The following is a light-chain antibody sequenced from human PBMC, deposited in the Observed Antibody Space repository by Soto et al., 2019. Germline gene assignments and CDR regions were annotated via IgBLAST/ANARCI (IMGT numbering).Light chain of an antibody. J-gene: IGKJ1*01. Sequence: EIVMTQSPDTLSVSPGETATLSCRASQSVGYNFAWYQQKPGQAPRLLISDASTRAAGLPARFSGSGSGTEFTLTISGLQSEDFAVYYCQQSNNWPKTFGQGTKVEIK. CDR1: QSVGYN. V-gene: IGKV3-15*01. CDR3: QQSNNWPKT. CDR2: DAS.